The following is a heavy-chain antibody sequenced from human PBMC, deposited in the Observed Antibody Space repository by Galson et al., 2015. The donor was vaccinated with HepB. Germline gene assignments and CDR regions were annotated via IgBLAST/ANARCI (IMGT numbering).Heavy chain of an antibody. J-gene: IGHJ4*02. V-gene: IGHV1-69*13. CDR1: GGTFSSYA. Sequence: SVKVSCKASGGTFSSYAISWVRQAPGQGLEWMGGIIPIFGIANYAQKFQGRVTITADESTSTAYMELSSLRSEDTAVYYCAGAGPREYSSSWYGPSDYWGQGTLVTVSS. D-gene: IGHD6-13*01. CDR2: IIPIFGIA. CDR3: AGAGPREYSSSWYGPSDY.